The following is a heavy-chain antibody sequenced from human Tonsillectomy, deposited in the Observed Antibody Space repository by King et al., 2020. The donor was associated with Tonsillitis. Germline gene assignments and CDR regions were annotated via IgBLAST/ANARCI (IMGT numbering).Heavy chain of an antibody. J-gene: IGHJ5*02. Sequence: VQLVESGGVVVQPGGSLRLSCAASGFTFDDYTMHWVRQAPGKGLEWVSLISWNGGSTYYADSVKGRFTISRDNSKNSLYLQMNSLRTEDTALYYCAKDVGGTGYSNHWGQGTLVTVSS. CDR2: ISWNGGST. D-gene: IGHD6-13*01. CDR3: AKDVGGTGYSNH. V-gene: IGHV3-43*01. CDR1: GFTFDDYT.